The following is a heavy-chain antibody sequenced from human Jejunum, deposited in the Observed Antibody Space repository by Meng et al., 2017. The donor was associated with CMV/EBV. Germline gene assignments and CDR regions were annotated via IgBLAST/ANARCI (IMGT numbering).Heavy chain of an antibody. J-gene: IGHJ5*02. CDR1: CGSVSSGSYF. D-gene: IGHD3-16*01. CDR2: IYYSGST. Sequence: LTCTVSCGSVSSGSYFWRWIRQPPGKGLEWIGYIYYSGSTSYNPSLKSRVTISIDTSKNQLSLKLSSVTAADTAVYYCARGWGWFDPWGQGTLVTVSS. V-gene: IGHV4-61*01. CDR3: ARGWGWFDP.